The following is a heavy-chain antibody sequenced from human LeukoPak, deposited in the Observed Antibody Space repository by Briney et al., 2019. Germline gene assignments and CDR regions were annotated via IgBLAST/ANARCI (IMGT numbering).Heavy chain of an antibody. CDR1: GGSISSGGYY. D-gene: IGHD3-22*01. CDR3: ARGLIVVVISAFDI. J-gene: IGHJ3*02. Sequence: SQTLSLTCTVSGGSISSGGYYWSWIRQHPGKGLEWIGYIYYSGSTYYNPSLKSRVTISVDTSKNQFSLKLSSVTAADTAVYYCARGLIVVVISAFDIWGQGTMVTVSS. V-gene: IGHV4-31*03. CDR2: IYYSGST.